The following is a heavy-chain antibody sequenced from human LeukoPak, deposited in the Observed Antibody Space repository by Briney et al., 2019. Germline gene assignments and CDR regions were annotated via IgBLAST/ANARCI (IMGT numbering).Heavy chain of an antibody. CDR3: ATAYGSGSSFDY. D-gene: IGHD3-10*01. V-gene: IGHV3-53*01. Sequence: PGGSLRLSCAASGFTVSNKYMTWVRQAPGKGLEWVSLIYSDGRTYYADSVKGRCTISRDNAKNSLYLQMNSLRAEDTAVYYRATAYGSGSSFDYWGQGTLVTVSS. CDR1: GFTVSNKY. J-gene: IGHJ4*02. CDR2: IYSDGRT.